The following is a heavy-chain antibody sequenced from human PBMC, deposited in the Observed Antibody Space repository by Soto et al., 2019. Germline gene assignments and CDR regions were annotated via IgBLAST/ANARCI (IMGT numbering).Heavy chain of an antibody. J-gene: IGHJ5*02. Sequence: EVQLLESGGGLVQPGGSLRLSCAASGFLFSSYAMTWVRQAPGKGLYWVSAISSRSDNTYYADSVKGRFTVSRDNSKNTLYLQMYSLRAEDTAVYYCAKTGYGSDVLWWFDPWGQGTLVTVSS. D-gene: IGHD5-12*01. CDR2: ISSRSDNT. V-gene: IGHV3-23*01. CDR3: AKTGYGSDVLWWFDP. CDR1: GFLFSSYA.